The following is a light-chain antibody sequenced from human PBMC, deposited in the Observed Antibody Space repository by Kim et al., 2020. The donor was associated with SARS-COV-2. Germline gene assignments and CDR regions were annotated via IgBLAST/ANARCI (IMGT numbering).Light chain of an antibody. Sequence: AIQLTQSPSSLSASVGDTVTITCRASQAISSALAWYQQKPGKPPKFVIYDASTLQTGVPSRFSGSGFGTIFTLTISSLQPEDFASYDSQQYNNYPDSFGKGTNLEI. CDR3: QQYNNYPDS. J-gene: IGKJ2*03. CDR1: QAISSA. V-gene: IGKV1D-13*01. CDR2: DAS.